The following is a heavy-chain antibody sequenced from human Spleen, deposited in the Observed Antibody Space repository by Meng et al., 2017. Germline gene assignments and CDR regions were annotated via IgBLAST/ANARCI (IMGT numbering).Heavy chain of an antibody. CDR2: ITSDGGST. V-gene: IGHV3-74*01. CDR3: ASRVAASGSGGFDY. CDR1: GFTFSSYW. J-gene: IGHJ4*02. D-gene: IGHD1-26*01. Sequence: GGSLRLSCAASGFTFSSYWMHWVRQAPGKGLVWLSRITSDGGSTNYADSVKGRFTISRDNAQNTLYLQMNSLRVEDTAVYYCASRVAASGSGGFDYWGQGTLVTVSS.